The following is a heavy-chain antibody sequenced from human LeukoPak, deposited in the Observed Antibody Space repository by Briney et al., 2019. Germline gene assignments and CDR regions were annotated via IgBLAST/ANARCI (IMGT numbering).Heavy chain of an antibody. J-gene: IGHJ3*02. Sequence: SVKVSCKASGGTFSSYAISWVRQAPGQGLEWMGGIIPIFGTANYAQKFQGRVTITADESTSTAYMELSSLRSEDTAINYCARIRDGYNDAYDIWGQGTVVTVPS. D-gene: IGHD5-24*01. CDR2: IIPIFGTA. V-gene: IGHV1-69*13. CDR3: ARIRDGYNDAYDI. CDR1: GGTFSSYA.